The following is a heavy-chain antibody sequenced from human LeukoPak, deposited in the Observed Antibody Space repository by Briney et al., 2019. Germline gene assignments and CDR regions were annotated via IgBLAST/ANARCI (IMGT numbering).Heavy chain of an antibody. CDR1: GGSISSSSYY. CDR3: ASKQWLVNGFGY. V-gene: IGHV4-39*01. CDR2: IYYSGST. J-gene: IGHJ4*02. Sequence: SETLSLTCTVSGGSISSSSYYWGWIRQPPGKGLEWIGSIYYSGSTYYNPSLKSRVTISVDTSKNQFSLKLSSVTAADTAVHYCASKQWLVNGFGYWGQGTLVTVSS. D-gene: IGHD6-19*01.